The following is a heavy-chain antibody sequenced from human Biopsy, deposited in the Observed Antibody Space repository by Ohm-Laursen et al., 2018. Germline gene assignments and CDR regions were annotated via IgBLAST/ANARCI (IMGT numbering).Heavy chain of an antibody. D-gene: IGHD3-3*01. V-gene: IGHV1-69*04. J-gene: IGHJ4*02. CDR3: AADADGYYTEPDY. Sequence: ASVKVSCKASGGPSSNYAFSWVRQAPGQGLEWVGRIVPILGHLNYAQRFQGRVSITADKSTTYVYMELSRLTSGDTAVYYCAADADGYYTEPDYWGPGTLVTVSS. CDR2: IVPILGHL. CDR1: GGPSSNYA.